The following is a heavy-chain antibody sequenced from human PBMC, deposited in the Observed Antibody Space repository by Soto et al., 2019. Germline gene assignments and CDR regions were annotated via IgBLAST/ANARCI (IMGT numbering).Heavy chain of an antibody. D-gene: IGHD1-1*01. J-gene: IGHJ6*02. CDR1: GGTFSSYA. CDR3: ARDPGSGNWNDGTREPQHYYYYGMDV. V-gene: IGHV1-69*13. CDR2: IIPIFGTA. Sequence: SVKVSCKASGGTFSSYAISWVRQAPGQGLEWMGGIIPIFGTANYAQKFRGRVTITADESTSTAYMELSSLRSEDTAVYYCARDPGSGNWNDGTREPQHYYYYGMDVWGQGTTVTVSS.